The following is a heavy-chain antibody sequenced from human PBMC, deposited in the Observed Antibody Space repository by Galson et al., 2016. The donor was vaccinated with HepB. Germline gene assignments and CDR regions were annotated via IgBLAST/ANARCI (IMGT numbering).Heavy chain of an antibody. D-gene: IGHD7-27*01. CDR2: IKARIDGGTV. Sequence: SLRLSCAASGFAFTNAWMSWVRQKPGNRPEWVGRIKARIDGGTVDYAAPVKGRFTISRDDSKNFLYLEMNSLQTEGTAMYYCTTNWGPPLGYWGPGTLVTVSS. CDR1: GFAFTNAW. V-gene: IGHV3-15*01. J-gene: IGHJ4*02. CDR3: TTNWGPPLGY.